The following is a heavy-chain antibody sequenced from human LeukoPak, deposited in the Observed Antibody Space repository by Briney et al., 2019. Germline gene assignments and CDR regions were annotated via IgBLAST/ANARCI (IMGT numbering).Heavy chain of an antibody. Sequence: GRSLRLSCAASGFTFSSYGMHWVRQAPGKGLEWVAVIRYDGSNKYYADSVKGRFTISRDNSKNTLYLQMNSLRAEDTAVYYCARDSGGIAAAVPYNWFDPWGQGTLVTVSS. CDR1: GFTFSSYG. CDR3: ARDSGGIAAAVPYNWFDP. J-gene: IGHJ5*02. V-gene: IGHV3-33*01. CDR2: IRYDGSNK. D-gene: IGHD6-13*01.